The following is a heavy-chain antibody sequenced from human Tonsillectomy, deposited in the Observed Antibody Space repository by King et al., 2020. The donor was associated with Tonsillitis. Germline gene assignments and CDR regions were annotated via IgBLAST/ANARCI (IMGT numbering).Heavy chain of an antibody. CDR3: ARGPLGRGGYGDLRGFWGMDV. CDR1: GFTFDDYG. J-gene: IGHJ6*02. D-gene: IGHD5-12*01. CDR2: INWNGGST. V-gene: IGHV3-20*01. Sequence: EVQLVQSGGGVVRPGGSLRLSCAASGFTFDDYGMSWVRQAPGKGLEWVSGINWNGGSTGYADSVKGRFTISRDNAKNSLYLQMNSLRAEDTDLYHCARGPLGRGGYGDLRGFWGMDVWGQGTTVTVSS.